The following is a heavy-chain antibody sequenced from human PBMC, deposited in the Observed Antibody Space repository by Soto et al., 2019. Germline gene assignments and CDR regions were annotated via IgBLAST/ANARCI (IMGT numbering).Heavy chain of an antibody. Sequence: GGSLRLSCAASGFTFSSYGMHWVRQAPGKGLEWVAVISYDGSNKYYADSVKGRFTISRDNSKNTLYLQMNSLRAEDTAVYYCAKGAYYYDSSGLNYFDYWGQGTLVTVSS. CDR1: GFTFSSYG. V-gene: IGHV3-30*18. D-gene: IGHD3-22*01. CDR2: ISYDGSNK. CDR3: AKGAYYYDSSGLNYFDY. J-gene: IGHJ4*02.